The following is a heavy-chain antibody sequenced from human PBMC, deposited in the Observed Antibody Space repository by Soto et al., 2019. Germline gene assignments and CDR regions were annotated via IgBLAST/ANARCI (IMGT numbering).Heavy chain of an antibody. CDR3: VCQSRGYLPSPDDP. Sequence: PGGSLRLSCAASGFSFSTYAMHWVRQAPGKGLQWVAVIWHDETEAYYADSVKGRFTISRDNSKNTVYLQMNSLRGEDTALYYCVCQSRGYLPSPDDPWSQGTSVTVSS. V-gene: IGHV3-33*01. D-gene: IGHD6-13*01. CDR2: IWHDETEA. CDR1: GFSFSTYA. J-gene: IGHJ5*02.